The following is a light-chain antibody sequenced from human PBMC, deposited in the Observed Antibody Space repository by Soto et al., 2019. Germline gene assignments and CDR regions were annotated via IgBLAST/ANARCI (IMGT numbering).Light chain of an antibody. CDR2: AAS. Sequence: VIWMTQSPSLLSAFTGDRVTISCRMSHGISSYLAWYQQKPGKAPELLIYAASTLQSGDQSRFSGSGSGTDFTVTISCLQTEDFAPYYWQKYYSFPWTFSHGTKVQIK. CDR1: HGISSY. CDR3: QKYYSFPWT. J-gene: IGKJ1*01. V-gene: IGKV1D-8*03.